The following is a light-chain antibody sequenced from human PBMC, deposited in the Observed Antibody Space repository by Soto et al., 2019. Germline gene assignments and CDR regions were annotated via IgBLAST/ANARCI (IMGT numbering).Light chain of an antibody. CDR1: ESISSW. CDR3: QQYNSYSWT. V-gene: IGKV1-5*03. CDR2: KAS. J-gene: IGKJ1*01. Sequence: DIQMTQSPPTLSASAGDRVTITCRASESISSWLAWYQQKPGKAPKLLMYKASSLESGVPSRFSGSGSGTEFTLTISSLQPDDFATYYCQQYNSYSWTFGQGTKV.